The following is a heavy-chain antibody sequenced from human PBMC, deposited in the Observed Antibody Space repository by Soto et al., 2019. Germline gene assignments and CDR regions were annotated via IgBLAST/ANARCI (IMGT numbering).Heavy chain of an antibody. V-gene: IGHV1-18*04. Sequence: ASVKFSCRASVYTFTSDGISWVRQAPGQGLEWMGWISAYNGNTNYSQKLQGRVTMTTDTSTSTAYMELRRLRSDDTAVYYCARDELGMVFDYWGQGTLVT. CDR1: VYTFTSDG. J-gene: IGHJ4*02. CDR2: ISAYNGNT. D-gene: IGHD7-27*01. CDR3: ARDELGMVFDY.